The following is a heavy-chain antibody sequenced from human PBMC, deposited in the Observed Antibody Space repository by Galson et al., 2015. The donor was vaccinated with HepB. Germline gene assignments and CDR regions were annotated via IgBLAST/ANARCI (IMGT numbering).Heavy chain of an antibody. CDR2: IIPILGIA. J-gene: IGHJ3*02. CDR3: ARLGAGGGDAFDI. CDR1: GGTFSSYA. D-gene: IGHD1-26*01. Sequence: SVKVSCKASGGTFSSYAISWVRQAPGQGLEWMGRIIPILGIANYAQKFQGRVTITANKSTSTAYMELSSLRSEDTAVYYCARLGAGGGDAFDIWGQGRMVTGSA. V-gene: IGHV1-69*04.